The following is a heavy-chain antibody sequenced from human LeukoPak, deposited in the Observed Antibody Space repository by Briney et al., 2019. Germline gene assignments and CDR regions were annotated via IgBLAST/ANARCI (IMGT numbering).Heavy chain of an antibody. J-gene: IGHJ6*02. CDR3: ARRVVVAATDYYYYGMDV. CDR2: IFYSGST. CDR1: GGSVISGSSY. D-gene: IGHD2-15*01. Sequence: SETLSLTCTVSGGSVISGSSYWGWIRQPPGKGLEWIGNIFYSGSTNYNPSLKSRVTISVDTSKNQFSLKLSSVTAADTAVYYCARRVVVAATDYYYYGMDVWGQGTTVTVSS. V-gene: IGHV4-39*07.